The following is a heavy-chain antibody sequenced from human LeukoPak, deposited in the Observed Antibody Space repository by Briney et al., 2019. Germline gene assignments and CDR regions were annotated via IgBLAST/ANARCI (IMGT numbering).Heavy chain of an antibody. V-gene: IGHV4-34*01. CDR1: GGSFSGYY. Sequence: SETLSLTCAVYGGSFSGYYWSWIRQPPGKGLEWIGEINHSGSTNYNPSLKSRVTISVDTSKNQFSLKLSSVTAADTAVYYCARDQGGVGATGTFDIWGQGTMVTVSS. J-gene: IGHJ3*02. D-gene: IGHD1-26*01. CDR2: INHSGST. CDR3: ARDQGGVGATGTFDI.